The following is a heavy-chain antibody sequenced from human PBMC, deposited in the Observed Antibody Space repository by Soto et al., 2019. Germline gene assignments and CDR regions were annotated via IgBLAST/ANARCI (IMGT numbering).Heavy chain of an antibody. V-gene: IGHV3-23*01. CDR3: ARGGGMDV. J-gene: IGHJ6*02. CDR1: GFTFTSYG. Sequence: EVQLLESGGGLLQPGGSLRLACEASGFTFTSYGMSWVRQAPGKGLEWVSSFSGTGGNTYYADSVKGRFTISRDNFKNTLYLQMISLRPDDTAVYYCARGGGMDVWGQGTTVTVSS. CDR2: FSGTGGNT.